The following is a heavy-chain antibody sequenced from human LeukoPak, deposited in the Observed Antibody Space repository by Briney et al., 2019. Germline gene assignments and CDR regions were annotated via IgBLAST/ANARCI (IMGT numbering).Heavy chain of an antibody. CDR3: ASGYSYGYNWFDP. J-gene: IGHJ5*02. CDR1: GYTFTSYY. Sequence: ASVKVSCKASGYTFTSYYMHWVRQAPGQGLEWMGWINPNSGGTNYAQKFQGRVTMTRDTSISTAYMELSRLRSDDTAVYYCASGYSYGYNWFDPWGQGTLVTVSS. V-gene: IGHV1-2*02. D-gene: IGHD5-18*01. CDR2: INPNSGGT.